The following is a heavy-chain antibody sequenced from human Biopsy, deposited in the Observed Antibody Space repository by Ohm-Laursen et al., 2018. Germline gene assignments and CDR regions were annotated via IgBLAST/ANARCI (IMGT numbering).Heavy chain of an antibody. J-gene: IGHJ6*02. V-gene: IGHV3-21*01. D-gene: IGHD6-6*01. Sequence: LRLSCAASGFSVSSYDMNWVRQAPGKGLEWISYISETSSHIYDADSVRGRFTVARDIAKNSLYLQLNSLRVEDTAVYYCARDSSRRAREGGMDVWGQGTTVSVSS. CDR1: GFSVSSYD. CDR3: ARDSSRRAREGGMDV. CDR2: ISETSSHI.